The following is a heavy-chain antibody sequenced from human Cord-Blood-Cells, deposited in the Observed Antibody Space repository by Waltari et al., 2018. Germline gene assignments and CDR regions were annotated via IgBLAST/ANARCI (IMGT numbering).Heavy chain of an antibody. CDR1: GGSISSSSYY. V-gene: IGHV4-39*01. D-gene: IGHD3-10*01. Sequence: QLQLQESGPGLVKPSETLSLTCPVSGGSISSSSYYWVWIRQPPGKGLEWIGSIYYSGSTYYNPSLKSRVTISVDTSKNQFSLKLSSVTAADTAVYYCASTYYYGSGSYYNHAFDIWGQGTMVTVSS. CDR2: IYYSGST. CDR3: ASTYYYGSGSYYNHAFDI. J-gene: IGHJ3*02.